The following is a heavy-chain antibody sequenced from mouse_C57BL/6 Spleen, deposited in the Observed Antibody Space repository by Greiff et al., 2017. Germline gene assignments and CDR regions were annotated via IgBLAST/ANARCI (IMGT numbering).Heavy chain of an antibody. J-gene: IGHJ4*01. D-gene: IGHD2-5*01. CDR3: ARSGYSKGMDY. Sequence: QVQLQQSGAELVKPGASVKISCRASGYAFSSYWMNWVKQRPGKGLEWIGQIYPGDGDTNYNGKFKGKATLTADKSSSTAYMQLSSLTSEDSAVYFCARSGYSKGMDYWGQGTSVTVSS. V-gene: IGHV1-80*01. CDR2: IYPGDGDT. CDR1: GYAFSSYW.